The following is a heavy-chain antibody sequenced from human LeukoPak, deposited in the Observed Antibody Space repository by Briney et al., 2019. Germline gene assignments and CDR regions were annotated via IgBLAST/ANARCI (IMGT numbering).Heavy chain of an antibody. V-gene: IGHV4-61*01. D-gene: IGHD1-14*01. CDR3: ARDSGSPDAFDI. CDR2: IYYSGST. Sequence: SETLSLTCTVSGGSISSSSYYWGWIRQPPGKGLEWIGYIYYSGSTNYNPSLKSRVTISVDTSKNQFSLKLSSVTAADTAVYYCARDSGSPDAFDIWGQGTMVTVSS. CDR1: GGSISSSSYY. J-gene: IGHJ3*02.